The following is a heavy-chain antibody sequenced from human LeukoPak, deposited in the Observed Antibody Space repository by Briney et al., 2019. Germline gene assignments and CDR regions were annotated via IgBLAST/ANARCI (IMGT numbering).Heavy chain of an antibody. D-gene: IGHD3-22*01. CDR2: IGSSSSYI. V-gene: IGHV3-21*04. CDR1: GFTFSSYS. CDR3: AKASYYDTDIGYFDY. J-gene: IGHJ4*02. Sequence: GGSLRLSCAASGFTFSSYSMNWVRQAPGKGLEWVSSIGSSSSYIYYADSVKGRFTISRDNAKNSLYLQMNSLRAEDTALYYCAKASYYDTDIGYFDYWGQGTLVTVSS.